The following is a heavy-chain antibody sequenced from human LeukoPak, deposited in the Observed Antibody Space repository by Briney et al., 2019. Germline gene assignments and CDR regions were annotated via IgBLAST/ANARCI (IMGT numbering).Heavy chain of an antibody. D-gene: IGHD3-22*01. CDR3: ARSGITVIVGGAFDI. CDR2: IYYSGST. V-gene: IGHV4-59*01. CDR1: GGYISSYY. J-gene: IGHJ3*02. Sequence: SETLSLTCTVSGGYISSYYWSWIRQPPGKGLEWIGYIYYSGSTNYNPSLKSRVTISVDTSKNQFSLKLSSVTAADTAVYYCARSGITVIVGGAFDIWGQGTMVTVSS.